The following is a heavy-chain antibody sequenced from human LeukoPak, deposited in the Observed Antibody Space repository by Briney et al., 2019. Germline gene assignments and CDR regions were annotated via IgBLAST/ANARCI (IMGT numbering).Heavy chain of an antibody. D-gene: IGHD3-22*01. Sequence: GGSLRLSCAASGFTFSDTWMHWVRQAPGEGLVWVSRIRSDGSDTRYAESVKGRFTISRDNAKNTLYLQMNNLRAEDTAVYYCAKLEGGSGYYGDIYYFDYWGQGTLVTVSS. CDR2: IRSDGSDT. CDR1: GFTFSDTW. CDR3: AKLEGGSGYYGDIYYFDY. V-gene: IGHV3-74*01. J-gene: IGHJ4*02.